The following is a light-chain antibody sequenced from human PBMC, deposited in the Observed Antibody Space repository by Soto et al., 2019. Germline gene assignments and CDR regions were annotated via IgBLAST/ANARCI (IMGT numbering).Light chain of an antibody. V-gene: IGKV1-5*03. J-gene: IGKJ1*01. Sequence: IQMTKSPSNLTGSVGDRVTITCRASQTISSWLAWYQQKPGKAPKLLIYKASTLKSGVPSRFSGSGSGTEFTLTISSLQPDDFATYYCQHNNSYSAAFGQGTKVDIK. CDR2: KAS. CDR3: QHNNSYSAA. CDR1: QTISSW.